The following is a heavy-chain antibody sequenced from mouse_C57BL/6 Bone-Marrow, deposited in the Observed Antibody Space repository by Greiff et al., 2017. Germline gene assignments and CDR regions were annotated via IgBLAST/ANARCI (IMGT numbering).Heavy chain of an antibody. V-gene: IGHV1-59*01. CDR1: GYTFTSYW. CDR3: ARPIITTVVAPPLDY. CDR2: IDPSDSYT. J-gene: IGHJ2*01. D-gene: IGHD1-1*01. Sequence: QVQLQQPGAELVRPGTSVTLSCKASGYTFTSYWMHWVKQRPGQGLEWIGVIDPSDSYTNYNQKFKGKATLTVDTSSSTAYMQLSSLTSEDSAVYYCARPIITTVVAPPLDYWGQGTTLTVSS.